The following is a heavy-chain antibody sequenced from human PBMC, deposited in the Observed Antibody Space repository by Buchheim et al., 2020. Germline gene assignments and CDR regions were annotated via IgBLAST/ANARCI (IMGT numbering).Heavy chain of an antibody. J-gene: IGHJ4*02. V-gene: IGHV3-33*01. CDR2: IWYDGSNK. CDR1: GFTFSSYG. Sequence: QVQLVESGGGVVQPGRSLRLSCAASGFTFSSYGMHWVRQAPGKGLEWVAVIWYDGSNKYYADSVKGRFTISRDNSKNTLYLQMNSLRAEDTAVYYCARDGLTYYDIVTPLPMGYWGQGTL. D-gene: IGHD3-9*01. CDR3: ARDGLTYYDIVTPLPMGY.